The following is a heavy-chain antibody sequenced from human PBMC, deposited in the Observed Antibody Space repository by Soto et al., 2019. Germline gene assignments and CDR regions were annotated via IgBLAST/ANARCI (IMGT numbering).Heavy chain of an antibody. CDR1: GYSFTSYW. Sequence: PGESLKISCKGSGYSFTSYWTSWVRQMPGKGLEWMGRIDPSDSYTNYSPSFQGHVTISADKSISTAYLQWSSLKASDTAMYYCASSSGYSYGTDAFDIWGQGTMVTVSS. D-gene: IGHD5-18*01. CDR2: IDPSDSYT. J-gene: IGHJ3*02. V-gene: IGHV5-10-1*01. CDR3: ASSSGYSYGTDAFDI.